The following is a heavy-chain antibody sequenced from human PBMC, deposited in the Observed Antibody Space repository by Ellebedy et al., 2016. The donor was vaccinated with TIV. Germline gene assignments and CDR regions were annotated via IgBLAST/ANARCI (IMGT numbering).Heavy chain of an antibody. D-gene: IGHD3-22*01. V-gene: IGHV4-39*01. Sequence: MPSETLSLTCTVSGDSISSSVYYWGWIRQPPGKGLEWIGSFSQSGSTYYNPSLKSRVTISVDTSKNQFSLKLSSVTAADTAVYYCARQYNYGTSGYYVDYWGQGTLLTVSS. CDR3: ARQYNYGTSGYYVDY. J-gene: IGHJ4*02. CDR1: GDSISSSVYY. CDR2: FSQSGST.